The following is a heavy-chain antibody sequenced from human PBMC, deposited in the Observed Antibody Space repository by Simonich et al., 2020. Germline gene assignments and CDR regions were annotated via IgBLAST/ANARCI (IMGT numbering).Heavy chain of an antibody. CDR2: MNPNSGNT. D-gene: IGHD2-15*01. Sequence: QVQLVQSGAEVKKPGASVKVSCKASGYTFTSYDINWVRQATGQGLEWMGWMNPNSGNTGYAKKFQGRVTITRNTSISTAYVDLGSLGSEDTAVYYCARGRGGMSRGYVDYWGQGTLVTVSS. CDR3: ARGRGGMSRGYVDY. V-gene: IGHV1-8*03. J-gene: IGHJ4*02. CDR1: GYTFTSYD.